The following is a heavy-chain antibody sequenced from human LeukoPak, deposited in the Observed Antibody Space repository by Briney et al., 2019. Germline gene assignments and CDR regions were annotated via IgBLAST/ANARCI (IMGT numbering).Heavy chain of an antibody. CDR2: ISYDGSNK. J-gene: IGHJ4*02. D-gene: IGHD2-8*01. CDR3: AKDLPSRVSLDY. V-gene: IGHV3-30*18. CDR1: GFTFSSYG. Sequence: PGGSLRLSCAASGFTFSSYGMHWVRQAPGKGLEWVAVISYDGSNKYYADSVKGRFTISRDNSKNTLYLQMNSPRAEDTAVYYCAKDLPSRVSLDYWGQGTLVTVSS.